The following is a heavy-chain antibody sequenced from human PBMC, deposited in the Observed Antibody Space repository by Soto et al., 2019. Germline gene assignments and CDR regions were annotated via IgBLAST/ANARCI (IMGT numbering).Heavy chain of an antibody. V-gene: IGHV3-33*01. J-gene: IGHJ4*02. Sequence: GGSLRLSCAASGFTFSSYGMHWVRQAPGKGLEWVAVIWYDGSNKYYADSVKGRFTISRDNSKNTLYLQMNSLRAEDTAVYYCARFRGGVVATPIDYWGQGTLVTVSS. CDR1: GFTFSSYG. D-gene: IGHD5-12*01. CDR3: ARFRGGVVATPIDY. CDR2: IWYDGSNK.